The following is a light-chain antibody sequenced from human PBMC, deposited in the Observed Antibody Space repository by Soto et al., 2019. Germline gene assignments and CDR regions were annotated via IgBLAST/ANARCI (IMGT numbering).Light chain of an antibody. CDR2: EVS. J-gene: IGLJ1*01. CDR3: SSYTSSSTYV. Sequence: QSALTQPASVSGSPGQSIIISCTGTSSDVGGYNYVSWYQQHPGKAPKLIIYEVSNRPSGVSNRFSGSKSGNTASLTISGLQAEDEADYYCSSYTSSSTYVFGTGTKVTVL. CDR1: SSDVGGYNY. V-gene: IGLV2-14*01.